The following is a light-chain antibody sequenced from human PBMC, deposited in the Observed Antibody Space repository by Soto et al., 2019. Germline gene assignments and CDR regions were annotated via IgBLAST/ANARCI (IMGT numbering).Light chain of an antibody. CDR2: KAS. J-gene: IGKJ3*01. CDR3: QQYENFSPT. V-gene: IGKV1-5*03. Sequence: DIQVTQSPSTLSGSVGDRVTITCRASQTISSWLAWYQQKPGKAPKLLIYKASTLKSGVPSRFSGSGSGTEFTLTISSLQPDDFATYYCQQYENFSPTFGPGTKVAIK. CDR1: QTISSW.